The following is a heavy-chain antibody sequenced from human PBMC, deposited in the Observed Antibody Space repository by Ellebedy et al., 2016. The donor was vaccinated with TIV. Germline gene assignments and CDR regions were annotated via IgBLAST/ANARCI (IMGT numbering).Heavy chain of an antibody. CDR3: ARRGYSYGYGYFDY. J-gene: IGHJ4*02. Sequence: AASVKVSCKASVGTFSSYAISWVRQAPGQGLEWMGGIIPIFGTANYAQKFQGRVTITADESTSTAYMELSSLRSEDTAVYYGARRGYSYGYGYFDYWGQGTLVTVSS. V-gene: IGHV1-69*13. CDR1: VGTFSSYA. D-gene: IGHD5-18*01. CDR2: IIPIFGTA.